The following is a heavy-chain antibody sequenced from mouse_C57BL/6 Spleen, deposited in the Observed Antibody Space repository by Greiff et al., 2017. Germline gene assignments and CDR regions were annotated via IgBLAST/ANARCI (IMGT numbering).Heavy chain of an antibody. CDR2: ISSGGDYI. D-gene: IGHD1-1*01. V-gene: IGHV5-9-1*02. CDR1: GFTFSSYA. Sequence: EVQLVESGEGLVKPGGSLKLSCAASGFTFSSYAMSWVRQTPEKRLEWVAYISSGGDYIYYAATVKGRFTISRDNARNTLYLQMSSLKSEDTAMYYCTRGGSSYGWYFDVWGTGTTVTVSS. CDR3: TRGGSSYGWYFDV. J-gene: IGHJ1*03.